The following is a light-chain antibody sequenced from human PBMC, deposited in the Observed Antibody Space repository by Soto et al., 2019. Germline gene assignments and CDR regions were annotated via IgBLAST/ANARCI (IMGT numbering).Light chain of an antibody. J-gene: IGKJ1*01. CDR3: QQYGSSPRT. V-gene: IGKV3-20*01. CDR2: ATS. CDR1: QSVSSSY. Sequence: PGERATLSCRATQSVSSSYFAWYQQKPGQAPRLLIYATSFRATGIPDRFRGSGSGTDFTLTISRLEPEDFAVYYCQQYGSSPRTFGQGTKVDIK.